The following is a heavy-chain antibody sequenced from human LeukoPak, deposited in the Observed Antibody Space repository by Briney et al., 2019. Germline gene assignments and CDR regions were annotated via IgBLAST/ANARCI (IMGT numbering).Heavy chain of an antibody. CDR1: GDSVSSNSAA. D-gene: IGHD5-18*01. J-gene: IGHJ5*02. Sequence: SQTLSLTCAISGDSVSSNSAAWNWIRQSPSRGLEWLGRTYYRSKWYNDYAVSVKSRITINPDTSKNQFSLQLNSVTPEDTAVYYCARDEDTAMTASAFNWFDPWGQGTLVTVSS. CDR3: ARDEDTAMTASAFNWFDP. V-gene: IGHV6-1*01. CDR2: TYYRSKWYN.